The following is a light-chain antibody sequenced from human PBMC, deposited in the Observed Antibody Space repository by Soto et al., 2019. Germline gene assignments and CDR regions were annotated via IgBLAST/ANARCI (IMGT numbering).Light chain of an antibody. CDR3: LQYYIYAT. CDR1: QTISNY. V-gene: IGKV1-5*03. J-gene: IGKJ1*01. Sequence: DIQMTQSPSTLSASVGDRVTITCRASQTISNYLTWYQQRPGKAPNLLIYRSSILQNGVPSRCSGSGSGTEFTITISSLQSDDFATYLCLQYYIYATFGQGTRVEI. CDR2: RSS.